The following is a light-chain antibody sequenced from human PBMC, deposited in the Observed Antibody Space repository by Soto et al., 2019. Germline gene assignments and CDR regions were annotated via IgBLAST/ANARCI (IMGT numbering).Light chain of an antibody. J-gene: IGLJ2*01. Sequence: QLVLTQSPSASASLGASVKLTCTLSSGHSNYAIAWHQQQPEKGPRYLMKIHSDGSHSKGDGIPDRFSGSSSGAERHLTISSLQSEDEADYHCQTWGTGTVVFGGGTKLTVL. CDR1: SGHSNYA. V-gene: IGLV4-69*01. CDR3: QTWGTGTVV. CDR2: IHSDGSH.